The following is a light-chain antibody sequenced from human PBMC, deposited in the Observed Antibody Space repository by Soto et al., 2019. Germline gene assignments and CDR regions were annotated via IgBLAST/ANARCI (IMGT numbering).Light chain of an antibody. CDR2: AAS. Sequence: DIQMTQYPSSLSASVGDRVTITCRASQSISIYLNWYQQKLGKAPKLLIYAASSLQSGVPSRFSGSGYGTDFTLTISSLQPEDFATYYCQQSYSTPRLTFGGGTKVEIK. CDR1: QSISIY. J-gene: IGKJ4*01. CDR3: QQSYSTPRLT. V-gene: IGKV1-39*01.